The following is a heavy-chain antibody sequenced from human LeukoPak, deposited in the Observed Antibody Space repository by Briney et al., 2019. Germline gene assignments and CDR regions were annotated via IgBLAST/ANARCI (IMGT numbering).Heavy chain of an antibody. D-gene: IGHD4-11*01. CDR3: ARTTVTTDFDY. CDR1: GGSISSSSYY. J-gene: IGHJ4*02. CDR2: IYYSGST. V-gene: IGHV4-39*01. Sequence: SETLSLTCTVSGGSISSSSYYWGWIRQPPGKGREWIGSIYYSGSTYYNPSLKSRVTISVDTSKNQFSLKLSSVTAADTAVYYCARTTVTTDFDYWGQGTLVTVSS.